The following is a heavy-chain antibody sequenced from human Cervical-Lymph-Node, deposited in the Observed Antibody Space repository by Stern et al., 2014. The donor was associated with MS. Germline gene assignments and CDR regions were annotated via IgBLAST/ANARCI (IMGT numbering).Heavy chain of an antibody. J-gene: IGHJ4*02. V-gene: IGHV4-59*08. CDR3: ARLRGITGTTDYFDY. Sequence: VQLVESGPGLAKPSETLSLTCTVSGGSISGYYWSWIRQPPGKGLEWIGYISYSGSTNYNPSLKSRVPISVDTSKNQSSLNLSSVPAADTAVYYCARLRGITGTTDYFDYWGQGTLVTVSS. CDR2: ISYSGST. D-gene: IGHD1-7*01. CDR1: GGSISGYY.